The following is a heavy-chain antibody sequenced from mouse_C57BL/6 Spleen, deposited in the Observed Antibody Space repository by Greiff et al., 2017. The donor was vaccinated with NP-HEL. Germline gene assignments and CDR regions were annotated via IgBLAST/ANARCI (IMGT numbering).Heavy chain of an antibody. Sequence: EVQLQESGPELVKPGASVKISCKASGYSFTDYNMNWVKQSTGKSLEWIGVINPNYGTTSYNQKFKGKATLTVDQSSSTAYMQLNSLTSEDSAVYYGARRGYSNYAYAMDYWGQGTSVTVSS. J-gene: IGHJ4*01. CDR2: INPNYGTT. D-gene: IGHD2-5*01. CDR1: GYSFTDYN. CDR3: ARRGYSNYAYAMDY. V-gene: IGHV1-39*01.